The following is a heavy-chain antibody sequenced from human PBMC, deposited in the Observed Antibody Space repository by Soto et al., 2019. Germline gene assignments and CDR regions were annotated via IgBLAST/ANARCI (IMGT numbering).Heavy chain of an antibody. CDR3: ARDLSGEAVAVAGTRDYYGMDV. J-gene: IGHJ6*02. CDR2: IKSKTDGGTP. V-gene: IGHV3-15*07. Sequence: PGGSLRLSCAASGFTFTTAWINWVRQAPGKGLEWVGRIKSKTDGGTPDFAAPVIGRFAISRDDSKSLVYVQMNSLRSEDTAVYYCARDLSGEAVAVAGTRDYYGMDVWGQGTTVTVSS. CDR1: GFTFTTAW. D-gene: IGHD6-19*01.